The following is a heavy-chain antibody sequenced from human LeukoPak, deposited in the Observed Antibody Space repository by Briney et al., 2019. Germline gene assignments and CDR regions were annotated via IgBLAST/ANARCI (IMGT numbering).Heavy chain of an antibody. CDR2: IYYSGST. D-gene: IGHD2-2*02. V-gene: IGHV4-59*01. CDR1: GGSISSYY. J-gene: IGHJ6*03. Sequence: SETLSLTCTVSGGSISSYYWSWIRQPPGKGLEWIGYIYYSGSTNYNPSLKSRVTISVDTSKNQFSLKLSSVTAADTAVYYCAREIVVVPAAILEDYYYYCYMDVWGKGTTVTVSS. CDR3: AREIVVVPAAILEDYYYYCYMDV.